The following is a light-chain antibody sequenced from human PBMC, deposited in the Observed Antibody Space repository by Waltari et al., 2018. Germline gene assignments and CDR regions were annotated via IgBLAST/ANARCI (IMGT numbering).Light chain of an antibody. J-gene: IGKJ1*01. V-gene: IGKV3-15*01. CDR1: QSVSGN. Sequence: DIVMTQSPATLSVSLGARATLSSRASQSVSGNSAWYQQKPGQAPRLLIYGASTRATGIPARFSGSESGTEFTLTISSMQSEDFAVYYCQQYDEWPSWTCGQGTKVEIK. CDR3: QQYDEWPSWT. CDR2: GAS.